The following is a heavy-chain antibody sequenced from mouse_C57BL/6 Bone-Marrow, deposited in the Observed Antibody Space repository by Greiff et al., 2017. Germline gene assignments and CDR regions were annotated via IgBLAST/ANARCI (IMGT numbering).Heavy chain of an antibody. Sequence: QVQLQQPGAELVKPGASVKLSCKASGYTFTSYWMHWVKQRPGRGLEWIGRIDPNSGGTKYNEKFKSKATLTVDKPSSTAYMQLSSLTAYYSAVYYWARGSGPYFDYWGQGTTLTVSA. CDR3: ARGSGPYFDY. J-gene: IGHJ2*01. CDR2: IDPNSGGT. V-gene: IGHV1-72*01. CDR1: GYTFTSYW.